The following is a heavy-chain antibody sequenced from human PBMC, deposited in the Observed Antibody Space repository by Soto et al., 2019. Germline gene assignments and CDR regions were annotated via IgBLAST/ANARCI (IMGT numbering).Heavy chain of an antibody. CDR1: GFTFSSYS. D-gene: IGHD3-10*01. CDR2: ISSSSTI. J-gene: IGHJ5*02. CDR3: ARRSSRRGFDP. Sequence: GGSLRLSCAASGFTFSSYSMNWVRQAPGKGLEWVSYISSSSTIYYADSVKGRFTISRDNAKNSLYLQMNSLRAEDTAVYYCARRSSRRGFDPWGQGTLVTVSS. V-gene: IGHV3-48*01.